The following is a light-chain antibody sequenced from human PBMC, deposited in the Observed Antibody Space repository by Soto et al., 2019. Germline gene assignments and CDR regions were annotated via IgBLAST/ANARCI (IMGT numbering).Light chain of an antibody. V-gene: IGKV2-30*02. Sequence: DVVMTQSPLSLPVTLAQPASISCRSSQSLIHSDGNTYLNWFQQRRGQSPRRLIYKVSDRDSGVPDRCTGSGSGTDFTLKISRVEAEDVGVYYCMQGTHWPWTFGQGTEVEI. CDR2: KVS. CDR3: MQGTHWPWT. J-gene: IGKJ1*01. CDR1: QSLIHSDGNTY.